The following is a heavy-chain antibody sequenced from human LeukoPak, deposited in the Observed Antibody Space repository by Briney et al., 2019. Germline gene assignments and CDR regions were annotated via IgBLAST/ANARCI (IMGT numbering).Heavy chain of an antibody. CDR2: VTPIFGKV. CDR1: GGSLSSFS. CDR3: ARCPTSGGRCYEFDF. J-gene: IGHJ4*02. Sequence: SVKVSCKASGGSLSSFSINWVRQPPGQGLEWMGGVTPIFGKVQYTQNFQGRITISADGSTSTAYMDLRSLRSDDTAVYYCARCPTSGGRCYEFDFWGQGTLVTVSS. D-gene: IGHD2-15*01. V-gene: IGHV1-69*13.